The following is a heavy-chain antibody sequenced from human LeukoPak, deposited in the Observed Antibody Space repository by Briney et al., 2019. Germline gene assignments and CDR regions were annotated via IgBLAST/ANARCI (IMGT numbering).Heavy chain of an antibody. D-gene: IGHD4-17*01. V-gene: IGHV3-20*04. Sequence: GGSLRLSCAASGFTFDDYGMSWVRQAPGKGLEWVSGINWNGGSTGYVDSVKGRFTISRDNAKNSLYLQMNSLRAEDTALYYCARGDYGDGGWLFAYYYYMDVWGKGTTVTVSS. CDR1: GFTFDDYG. CDR3: ARGDYGDGGWLFAYYYYMDV. J-gene: IGHJ6*03. CDR2: INWNGGST.